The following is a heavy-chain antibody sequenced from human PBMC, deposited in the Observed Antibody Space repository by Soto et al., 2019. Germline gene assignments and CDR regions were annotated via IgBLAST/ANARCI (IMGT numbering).Heavy chain of an antibody. CDR2: INPSGGST. D-gene: IGHD5-12*01. J-gene: IGHJ6*02. Sequence: ASVKVSCKASGYTFTSYYMHWVRQAPGQGLEWMGIINPSGGSTSYAQKFQGRVTMTRDTSTSTVYMELSSLRSEDTAVYYCARDIPHLVATMWYYYYGMDVWGQGTTVTVS. CDR1: GYTFTSYY. V-gene: IGHV1-46*01. CDR3: ARDIPHLVATMWYYYYGMDV.